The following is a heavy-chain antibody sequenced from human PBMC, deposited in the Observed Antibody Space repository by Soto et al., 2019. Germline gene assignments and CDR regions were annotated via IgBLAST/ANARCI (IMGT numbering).Heavy chain of an antibody. J-gene: IGHJ3*02. CDR3: ARGGVTGIVGIGGSPLDI. D-gene: IGHD1-1*01. CDR1: GVSFTTYG. CDR2: IGYDGNNK. Sequence: QVQLVESGGGWVQPGRSLRLSCEATGVSFTTYGMHWVRQAPGKGLEWVAVIGYDGNNKYYADSVEGRFTISRDNSKNTAYLQMKSLRGDDTAVYYCARGGVTGIVGIGGSPLDIWCQGTVVTVSS. V-gene: IGHV3-33*01.